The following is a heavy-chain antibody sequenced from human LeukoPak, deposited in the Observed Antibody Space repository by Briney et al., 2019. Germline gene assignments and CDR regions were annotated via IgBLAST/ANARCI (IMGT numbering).Heavy chain of an antibody. Sequence: GASVKVSCTASGYIFTGYYIHWLRQAPGQGLEYLGWINPNSGATNYAQKFQGRVTLTRDTSIGTAYMELSRLTSDDTAVYYCARPRQPGYARSFGLWGRGTLATVSS. J-gene: IGHJ2*01. CDR1: GYIFTGYY. CDR3: ARPRQPGYARSFGL. D-gene: IGHD2-2*01. V-gene: IGHV1-2*02. CDR2: INPNSGAT.